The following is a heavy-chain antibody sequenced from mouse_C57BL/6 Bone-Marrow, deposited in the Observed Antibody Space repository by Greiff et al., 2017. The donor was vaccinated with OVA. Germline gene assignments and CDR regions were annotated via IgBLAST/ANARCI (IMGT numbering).Heavy chain of an antibody. D-gene: IGHD1-1*01. CDR1: GFTFSSYG. CDR2: ISSGGSYT. Sequence: EVKLVESGGDLVKPGGSLKLSCAASGFTFSSYGMSWVRQTPDKRLEWVATISSGGSYTYYPDSVKGRFTISRDNAKNTLYLQMSSLKSEDTAMYYCARHGSSYFAYWGQGTLVTVSA. V-gene: IGHV5-6*02. CDR3: ARHGSSYFAY. J-gene: IGHJ3*01.